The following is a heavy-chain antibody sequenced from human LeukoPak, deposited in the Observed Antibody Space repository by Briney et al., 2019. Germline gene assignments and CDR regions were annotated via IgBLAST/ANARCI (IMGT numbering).Heavy chain of an antibody. Sequence: PSETLSLTCAVYGGSFSGYYWSWIRQPPGKGLEWIGEINHSGSTNYNPSLKSRVTISVDTSKNQFSLKPSSVTAAGTAVYYCAREYIRYSNYGVGFDPWGQGTLVTVSS. V-gene: IGHV4-34*01. J-gene: IGHJ5*02. CDR2: INHSGST. D-gene: IGHD4-11*01. CDR1: GGSFSGYY. CDR3: AREYIRYSNYGVGFDP.